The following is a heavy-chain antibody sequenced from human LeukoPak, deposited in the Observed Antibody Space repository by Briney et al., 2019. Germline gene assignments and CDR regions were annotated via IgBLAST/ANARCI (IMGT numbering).Heavy chain of an antibody. Sequence: GGSLRLSCAASGFTFSSYEMNWVRQAPGKGLEWVSGISGSGGSTKYADSVEGRFTITRDNSKNTLYLQMNSLRAEDTAVYYCARVLYGSNDYWGQGTLVTVSS. D-gene: IGHD3-10*01. CDR1: GFTFSSYE. CDR3: ARVLYGSNDY. CDR2: ISGSGGST. J-gene: IGHJ4*02. V-gene: IGHV3-23*01.